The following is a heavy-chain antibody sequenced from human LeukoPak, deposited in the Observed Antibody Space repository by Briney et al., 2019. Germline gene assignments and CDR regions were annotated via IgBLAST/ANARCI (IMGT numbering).Heavy chain of an antibody. Sequence: GLSLRLSCAASGFTPSSYWMSWVRQAPGKGLEWVANIKHDGSERNYMESVKGRFTISRDNAKNSLHLQMNNLRAEDTAVYYCAAGSGWSIEYWGQGTLVTVSS. D-gene: IGHD6-19*01. CDR1: GFTPSSYW. CDR3: AAGSGWSIEY. CDR2: IKHDGSER. V-gene: IGHV3-7*03. J-gene: IGHJ4*02.